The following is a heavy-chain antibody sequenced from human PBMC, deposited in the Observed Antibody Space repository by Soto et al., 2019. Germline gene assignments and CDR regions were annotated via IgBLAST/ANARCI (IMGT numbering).Heavy chain of an antibody. CDR1: GFTFSSYS. CDR2: ISGSGGSP. Sequence: GGSLRLSCAASGFTFSSYSMNWVRQAPGKGLEWVSVISGSGGSPSYADSVQGRFSISRDNYRNTLYLQMNNLRGDDTAMYYCAKARCSTTNCYVPDYWGQGTLVTVSS. J-gene: IGHJ4*02. D-gene: IGHD2-2*01. CDR3: AKARCSTTNCYVPDY. V-gene: IGHV3-23*01.